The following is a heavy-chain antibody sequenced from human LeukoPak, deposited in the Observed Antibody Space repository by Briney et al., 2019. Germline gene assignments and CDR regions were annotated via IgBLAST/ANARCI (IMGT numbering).Heavy chain of an antibody. CDR3: ARGAILGGYNLIDD. CDR1: GFNFGTYA. V-gene: IGHV3-30*04. D-gene: IGHD1-26*01. CDR2: ILSDGSLE. Sequence: GGSLRLSCAASGFNFGTYAMHWVRQAPGKGLEWVSVILSDGSLENSANSVRGRFIISRDNSKKTLFLQMNRLRIEDTAVYYCARGAILGGYNLIDDWGQGTLVTVSS. J-gene: IGHJ4*02.